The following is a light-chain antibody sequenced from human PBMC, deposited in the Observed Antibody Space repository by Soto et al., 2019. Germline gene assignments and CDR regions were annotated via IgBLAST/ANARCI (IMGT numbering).Light chain of an antibody. J-gene: IGKJ4*01. CDR3: QQYNSYSLT. Sequence: DIQMTQSPSTLSASVGDRVTITCRASQSISSLLAWYQQKPGKAPRFLIYDASSLESGVPSRFSGSGSGTEFTLTISSLQPDDFATYYCQQYNSYSLTFGGGTKVEIK. CDR2: DAS. CDR1: QSISSL. V-gene: IGKV1-5*01.